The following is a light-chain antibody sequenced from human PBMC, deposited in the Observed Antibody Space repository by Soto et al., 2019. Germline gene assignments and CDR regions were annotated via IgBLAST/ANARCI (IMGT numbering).Light chain of an antibody. J-gene: IGKJ2*01. CDR3: LQHHTYPFT. V-gene: IGKV1-17*01. CDR1: QVIGNN. Sequence: DIQMTHSPSSLSASVGDRVTLTCRASQVIGNNLGWYQQKPGKAPKRLIYAAYTLEAGVPSRFSGSGSATEFTLTISSLQPEDFATYYCLQHHTYPFTFGQGTKLEI. CDR2: AAY.